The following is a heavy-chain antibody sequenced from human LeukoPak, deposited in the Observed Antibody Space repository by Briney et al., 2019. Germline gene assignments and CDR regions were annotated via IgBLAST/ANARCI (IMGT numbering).Heavy chain of an antibody. D-gene: IGHD3-22*01. J-gene: IGHJ5*02. V-gene: IGHV1-69*04. CDR1: GGTFSSYA. CDR2: IIPILGIA. CDR3: ARLTYYYDSSGYYQP. Sequence: SVKVSCKASGGTFSSYAISWVRQAPGQGLEWMGRIIPILGIANYAQKFQGRVTITADKSTSTAYMELSSLRSEDTAVYYCARLTYYYDSSGYYQPWGQGTLVTVSS.